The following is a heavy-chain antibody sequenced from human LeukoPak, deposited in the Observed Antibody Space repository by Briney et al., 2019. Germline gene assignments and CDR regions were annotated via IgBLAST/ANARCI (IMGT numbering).Heavy chain of an antibody. J-gene: IGHJ4*02. Sequence: GGSLRLSCAASGFTFSSYAMSWVRQAPGKGLEWVSAISGSGGSTYYADSVKGRFTISRDNSKNTLYLQMNSLRAEDTAVYYCAKDSGYSYGYGSVDYWGQGTLATVSS. D-gene: IGHD5-18*01. CDR1: GFTFSSYA. CDR3: AKDSGYSYGYGSVDY. CDR2: ISGSGGST. V-gene: IGHV3-23*01.